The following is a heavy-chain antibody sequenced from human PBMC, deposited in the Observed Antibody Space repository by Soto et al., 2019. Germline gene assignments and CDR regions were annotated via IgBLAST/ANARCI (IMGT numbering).Heavy chain of an antibody. D-gene: IGHD1-26*01. CDR3: ARDVVGPDHLAV. V-gene: IGHV1-69*04. J-gene: IGHJ1*01. Sequence: GASGKVSCKASVGTFSSYAISWVRQAPGQGLEWMGRIIPILGIANYAQKFQGRVTITPDKSPSTAYMELSRLRSDDSAVYYCARDVVGPDHLAVWGQGTPVPVSS. CDR2: IIPILGIA. CDR1: VGTFSSYA.